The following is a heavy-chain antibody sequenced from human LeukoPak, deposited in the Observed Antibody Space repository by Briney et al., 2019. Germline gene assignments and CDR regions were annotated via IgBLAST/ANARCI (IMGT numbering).Heavy chain of an antibody. CDR3: ARDHLLEPLEH. CDR2: INHGGTT. D-gene: IGHD1-1*01. V-gene: IGHV4-34*04. Sequence: SETLSLTCAVSGGSFSDYYWSWIRQPPGKGLEWIGEINHGGTTNDNPSLKSRATISIDTSRNQFSLILNSVTAADTAVYYCARDHLLEPLEHWGQGTLVIVSS. J-gene: IGHJ4*02. CDR1: GGSFSDYY.